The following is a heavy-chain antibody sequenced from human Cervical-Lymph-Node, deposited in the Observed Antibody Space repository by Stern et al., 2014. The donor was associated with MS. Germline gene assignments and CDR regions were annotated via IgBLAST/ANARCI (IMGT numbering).Heavy chain of an antibody. CDR1: GYTFTSYA. J-gene: IGHJ4*02. V-gene: IGHV1-3*01. CDR2: INAGTGNT. Sequence: QVQLQQSGAEVRKPGASVKVSCKASGYTFTSYAMNWVRQAPGQRLEWMGGINAGTGNTKYSQKFQARVTLTRDTSASTAYMELSSLRSEDTAVYYCAKEGANDCFDYWGQGTLVTVSS. CDR3: AKEGANDCFDY.